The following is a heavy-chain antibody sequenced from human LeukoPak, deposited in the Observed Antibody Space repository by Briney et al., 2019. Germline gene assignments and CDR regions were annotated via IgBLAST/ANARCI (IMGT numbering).Heavy chain of an antibody. CDR2: ISGSGGST. CDR3: AKVPRYYYDSSDY. Sequence: GGSLRLSCAASGSTFSSYAMSWVRQAPGKGLEWVSAISGSGGSTYYADSVKGRFTISRDNSKNTLYLQMNSLRAEDTAVYYCAKVPRYYYDSSDYWGQGTLVTVSS. D-gene: IGHD3-22*01. V-gene: IGHV3-23*01. CDR1: GSTFSSYA. J-gene: IGHJ4*02.